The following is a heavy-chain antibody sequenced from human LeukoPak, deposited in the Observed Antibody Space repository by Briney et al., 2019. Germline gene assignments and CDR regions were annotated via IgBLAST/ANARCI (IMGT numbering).Heavy chain of an antibody. J-gene: IGHJ4*02. CDR1: GFNFRTYS. CDR3: ARDRVGTKGDY. CDR2: ISAEGATI. Sequence: PGGSLRLSCEVSGFNFRTYSMDWVRQAPGKGLQWVSYISAEGATIYYAEDARGRFTISRDDAKNSLYLDMSNLRVDDTAVYYCARDRVGTKGDYWGQGTLVTVS. D-gene: IGHD1-26*01. V-gene: IGHV3-48*01.